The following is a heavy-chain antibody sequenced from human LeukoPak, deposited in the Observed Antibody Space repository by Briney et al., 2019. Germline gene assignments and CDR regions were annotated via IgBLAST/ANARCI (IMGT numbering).Heavy chain of an antibody. D-gene: IGHD4-17*01. CDR1: GFTFSSYS. V-gene: IGHV3-48*04. CDR3: ARDRYGDYDY. Sequence: GGSLRLSCAASGFTFSSYSMNWVRQAPGKGLEWVSYISSSSSTIYYADSVKGRFTISRDNAKNSLYLQMNSLRAEDTAVYYCARDRYGDYDYWGQGTLVTVSS. J-gene: IGHJ4*02. CDR2: ISSSSSTI.